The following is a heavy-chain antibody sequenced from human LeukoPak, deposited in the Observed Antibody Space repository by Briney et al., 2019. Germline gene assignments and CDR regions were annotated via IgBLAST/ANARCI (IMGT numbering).Heavy chain of an antibody. CDR3: ARLGSTNPRSYYYYYMYV. CDR1: GGSISSYY. J-gene: IGHJ6*03. CDR2: IYPSGST. Sequence: SETLSLTCTVSGGSISSYYWSWIRQPAGKGLEWIGSIYPSGSTNYNPSLKSRVTVSVDTSKNQFSLKLSSVTAADTAVYYCARLGSTNPRSYYYYYMYVWGKGTTLAVSS. V-gene: IGHV4-4*07. D-gene: IGHD6-13*01.